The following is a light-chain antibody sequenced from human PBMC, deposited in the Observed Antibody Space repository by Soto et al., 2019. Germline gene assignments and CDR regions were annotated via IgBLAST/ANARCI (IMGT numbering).Light chain of an antibody. CDR2: GAS. CDR1: QSISDT. V-gene: IGKV3-15*01. Sequence: EIVVTQSPATLSVSPGGRATLSCRASQSISDTLAWYQQKPGQAPRLLIHGASTRATGFPARFSGSGSGTEFTLTISSLQSEDFAIYSCQQYSNWPPFTFGGGTKVDIK. J-gene: IGKJ4*01. CDR3: QQYSNWPPFT.